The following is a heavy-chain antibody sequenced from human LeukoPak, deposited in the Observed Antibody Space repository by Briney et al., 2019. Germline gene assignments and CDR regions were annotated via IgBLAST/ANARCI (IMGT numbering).Heavy chain of an antibody. Sequence: PGRCLRPSCAAAGFTFSSYGTHWVRHAPGKGLEWVAFIRVDGSNKNYAASVKGRFNISRDNSKNTLYLQMNSLRAEDTAAYYCAKPKQLGYCSSTSCYGVNDYWGQGTLVTVSS. V-gene: IGHV3-30*02. CDR3: AKPKQLGYCSSTSCYGVNDY. D-gene: IGHD2-2*01. J-gene: IGHJ4*02. CDR2: IRVDGSNK. CDR1: GFTFSSYG.